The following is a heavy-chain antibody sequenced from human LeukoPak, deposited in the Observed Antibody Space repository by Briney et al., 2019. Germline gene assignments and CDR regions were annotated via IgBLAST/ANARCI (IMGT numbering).Heavy chain of an antibody. J-gene: IGHJ4*02. CDR3: ARDYGDYDRPYDY. Sequence: GGSLRLSCAASGFTFSSYWMSWVRQAPGKGLEWVANIKQDGSEKYYVDSVKGRFTISRDNAKNSLYLQMNSLRAEDTAVYYCARDYGDYDRPYDYWGQGTLVTVSS. CDR1: GFTFSSYW. V-gene: IGHV3-7*01. CDR2: IKQDGSEK. D-gene: IGHD4-17*01.